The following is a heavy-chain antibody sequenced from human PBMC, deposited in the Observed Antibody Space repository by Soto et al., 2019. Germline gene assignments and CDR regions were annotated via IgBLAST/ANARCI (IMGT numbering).Heavy chain of an antibody. CDR2: ISYDGSNK. CDR3: ARERHSSGWYVVFDY. CDR1: GFTFSSYA. Sequence: QVQLVESGGGVVQPGRSPRLSCAASGFTFSSYAMHWVRQAPGKGLEWVAVISYDGSNKYYADSVKGRFTISRDNSKNTLYLQMNSLRAEDTAVYYCARERHSSGWYVVFDYWGQGTLVTVSS. D-gene: IGHD6-19*01. V-gene: IGHV3-30-3*01. J-gene: IGHJ4*02.